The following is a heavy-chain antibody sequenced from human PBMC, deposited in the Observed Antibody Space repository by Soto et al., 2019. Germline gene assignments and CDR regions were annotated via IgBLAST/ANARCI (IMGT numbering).Heavy chain of an antibody. CDR1: GFTFSSYS. D-gene: IGHD3-10*01. CDR3: ARDRGGDLKAFDI. J-gene: IGHJ3*02. Sequence: EVQLVESGGGLVKPGGSLRLSCAASGFTFSSYSMNWVRQAPGKGLEWVSLISSSSSYIYYAASVKGRLIISRDNGKTPLSPQTKSLRAEETAVYYCARDRGGDLKAFDIWGQGTMVTVSS. CDR2: ISSSSSYI. V-gene: IGHV3-21*01.